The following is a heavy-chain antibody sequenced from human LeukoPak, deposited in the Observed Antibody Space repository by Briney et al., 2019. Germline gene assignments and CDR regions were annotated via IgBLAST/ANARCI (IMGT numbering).Heavy chain of an antibody. V-gene: IGHV3-30-3*01. Sequence: GGSLRLSCAASGFTFSSYAMHWVRQAPGKRLEWVAVISYDGSNKYYADSVKGRFTISRDNSKNTLYLQMNSLRAEDTAVYYCARSIVVVPAAILSRREFDYWGQGTLVTVSS. J-gene: IGHJ4*02. D-gene: IGHD2-2*02. CDR3: ARSIVVVPAAILSRREFDY. CDR1: GFTFSSYA. CDR2: ISYDGSNK.